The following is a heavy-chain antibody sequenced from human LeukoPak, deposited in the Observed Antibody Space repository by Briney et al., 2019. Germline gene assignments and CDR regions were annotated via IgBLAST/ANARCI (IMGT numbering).Heavy chain of an antibody. CDR2: IRYDGNNK. Sequence: GGSLRLSCGASGFTFSNYGMLWVRQAPGKGLDWVAFIRYDGNNKLYADSVKGRFTISRDNSKNTLYLQMNSLRAEDTAVYYCARDRFRRDGYNYGRDGAFDIWGQGTMVTVSS. CDR1: GFTFSNYG. CDR3: ARDRFRRDGYNYGRDGAFDI. J-gene: IGHJ3*02. V-gene: IGHV3-30*02. D-gene: IGHD5-24*01.